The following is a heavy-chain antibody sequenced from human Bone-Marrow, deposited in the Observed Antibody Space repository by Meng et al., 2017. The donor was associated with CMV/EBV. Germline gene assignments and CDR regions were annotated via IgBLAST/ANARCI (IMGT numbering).Heavy chain of an antibody. V-gene: IGHV4-59*01. CDR1: GGSISSYY. J-gene: IGHJ4*02. CDR3: AIARGIAAPFDY. D-gene: IGHD6-13*01. CDR2: IYYSGST. Sequence: SETLSLTCTVSGGSISSYYWSWIRQPPGKGLEWIGYIYYSGSTNYNPSLKSRVTISVDTSKNQFSLKLSSVTAADTAVYYCAIARGIAAPFDYWGQGTLVTFSS.